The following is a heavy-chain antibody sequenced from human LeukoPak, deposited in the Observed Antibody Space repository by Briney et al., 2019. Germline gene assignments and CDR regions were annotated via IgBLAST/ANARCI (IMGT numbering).Heavy chain of an antibody. D-gene: IGHD3-16*01. CDR3: AKVGGRWESLHFFDY. CDR2: ISGSGAST. V-gene: IGHV3-23*01. CDR1: GFTLSTNA. Sequence: GGSLRLSCLTSGFTLSTNAMSWVRQAPGKGLEWISGISGSGASTYYADSVKGRFTISRDDSRNTLYLQMNSLRGDNTALFYWAKVGGRWESLHFFDYWGQGTLVPVS. J-gene: IGHJ4*02.